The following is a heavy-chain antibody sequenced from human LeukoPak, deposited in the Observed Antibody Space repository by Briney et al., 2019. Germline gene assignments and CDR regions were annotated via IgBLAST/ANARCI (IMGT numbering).Heavy chain of an antibody. Sequence: GGSLRLSCVASGFSFSSYGIHWVRQAPGKGLEWVSVIWYDGSNEHYAESVKGRFTISRDNPKNTVFLQMKSLRVEDTAVYYCARNPQLLLDWNFDLWGRGTLVTVSS. CDR2: IWYDGSNE. D-gene: IGHD2-2*01. CDR3: ARNPQLLLDWNFDL. J-gene: IGHJ2*01. V-gene: IGHV3-33*01. CDR1: GFSFSSYG.